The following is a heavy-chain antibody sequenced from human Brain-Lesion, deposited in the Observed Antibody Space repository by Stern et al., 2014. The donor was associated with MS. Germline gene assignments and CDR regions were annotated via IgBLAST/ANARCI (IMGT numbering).Heavy chain of an antibody. CDR1: GFTFDDYA. CDR2: ITWDGGST. Sequence: QLVESGGVVVQPGGSLVLSCAASGFTFDDYAMHWVRQAPGKGLEWVSLITWDGGSTSYTDSVKGRFSISRDNRKSFLYLQMNSLRPEDTALYYCAGGLGFWGRGTLVTVSS. J-gene: IGHJ4*02. D-gene: IGHD2-21*01. CDR3: AGGLGF. V-gene: IGHV3-43D*03.